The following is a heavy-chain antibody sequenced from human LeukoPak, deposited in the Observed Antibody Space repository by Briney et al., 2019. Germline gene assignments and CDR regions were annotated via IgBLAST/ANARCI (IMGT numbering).Heavy chain of an antibody. CDR1: GGSISSYY. CDR2: IYYSGST. J-gene: IGHJ4*01. V-gene: IGHV4-59*01. CDR3: ARTPYYYDSSGLATFFYH. D-gene: IGHD3-22*01. Sequence: SETLSLTCTVSGGSISSYYWSWIRQPPGKGLEWIGYIYYSGSTNYNPSLKSRVTISVDTSKNQFSLKLSSVTAADTAVYYCARTPYYYDSSGLATFFYHRGQGTLVNVFS.